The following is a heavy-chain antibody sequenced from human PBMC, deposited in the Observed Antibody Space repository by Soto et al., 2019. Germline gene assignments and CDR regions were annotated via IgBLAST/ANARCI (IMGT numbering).Heavy chain of an antibody. CDR2: ISSSGSTI. CDR1: GFTFSSYE. J-gene: IGHJ4*02. Sequence: EVQLVESGGGLVQPGGSLRLSCAASGFTFSSYEMNWVRQAPGKGLEWVSYISSSGSTIYYSDSVKGRFTISRDNAKNSLYQQMNRLRAVDTAVYYCARSTFYERSGDYFDYWGQGTLVTVA. CDR3: ARSTFYERSGDYFDY. V-gene: IGHV3-48*03. D-gene: IGHD3-22*01.